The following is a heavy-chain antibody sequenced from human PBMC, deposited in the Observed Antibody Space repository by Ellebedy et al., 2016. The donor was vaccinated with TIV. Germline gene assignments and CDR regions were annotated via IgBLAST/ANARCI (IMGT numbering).Heavy chain of an antibody. Sequence: SETLSLXCTVSGGSIRSGGYYWSWIRQHPGKGLEWIGSIYYSGSTYYNPSLKSRVTISVDTSKNQFSLKLNSVTAADTAVYYCASDSSSWFSWGQGTLVTVSS. D-gene: IGHD6-13*01. CDR3: ASDSSSWFS. J-gene: IGHJ4*02. CDR2: IYYSGST. CDR1: GGSIRSGGYY. V-gene: IGHV4-39*01.